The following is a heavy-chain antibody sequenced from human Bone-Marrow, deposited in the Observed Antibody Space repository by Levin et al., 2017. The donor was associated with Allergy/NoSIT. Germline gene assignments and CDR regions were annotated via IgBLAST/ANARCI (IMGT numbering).Heavy chain of an antibody. Sequence: AGGSLRLSCAASGFTFSGCWMSWVRQAPGKGLEWVANIKQDGSEKYYVESVKGRFTISRDNAENSLYLQMNSLRGEDTAVYYCARDRGREVPGRGLFDFWGQGTLVTVSS. J-gene: IGHJ4*02. D-gene: IGHD1-26*01. CDR2: IKQDGSEK. V-gene: IGHV3-7*01. CDR3: ARDRGREVPGRGLFDF. CDR1: GFTFSGCW.